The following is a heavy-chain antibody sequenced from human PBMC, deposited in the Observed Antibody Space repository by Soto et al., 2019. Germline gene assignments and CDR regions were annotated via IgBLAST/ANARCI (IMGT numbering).Heavy chain of an antibody. V-gene: IGHV3-48*02. CDR2: ISSSSSTI. Sequence: PGGSLRLSCAASGFTFSSYSMNWVRQAPGKGLEWVSYISSSSSTIYYADSVKGRFTISRDNAKNSLYLQMNSLRDEVTAVYYCASLLDILTGYYSPSGAYYYYGMDVWGQGTTVTVSS. CDR3: ASLLDILTGYYSPSGAYYYYGMDV. D-gene: IGHD3-9*01. J-gene: IGHJ6*02. CDR1: GFTFSSYS.